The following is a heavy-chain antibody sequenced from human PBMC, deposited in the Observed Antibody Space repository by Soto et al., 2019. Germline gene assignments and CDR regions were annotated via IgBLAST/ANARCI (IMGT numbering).Heavy chain of an antibody. Sequence: PGGSLRLSCAASGFTFSSYGMHWVRQAPGKGLEWVAVISYDGSNKYYADSVKGRFTISRDNSKNTVSLQMNSLRDEDSTAYYCATTGSYWGQGTLVTVSS. CDR2: ISYDGSNK. J-gene: IGHJ4*02. CDR3: ATTGSY. CDR1: GFTFSSYG. V-gene: IGHV3-30*03.